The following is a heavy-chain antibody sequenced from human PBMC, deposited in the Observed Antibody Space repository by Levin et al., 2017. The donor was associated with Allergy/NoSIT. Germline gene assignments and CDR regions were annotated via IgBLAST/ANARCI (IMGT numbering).Heavy chain of an antibody. CDR3: ARAGEPETSIAVAGTISSNYYYYGMDV. V-gene: IGHV3-30-3*01. Sequence: GGSLRLSCAASGFTFSSYAMHWVRQAPGKGLEWVAVISYDGSNKYYADSVKGRFTISRDNSKNTLYLQMNSLRAEDTAVYYCARAGEPETSIAVAGTISSNYYYYGMDVWGQGTTVTVSS. D-gene: IGHD6-19*01. CDR1: GFTFSSYA. CDR2: ISYDGSNK. J-gene: IGHJ6*02.